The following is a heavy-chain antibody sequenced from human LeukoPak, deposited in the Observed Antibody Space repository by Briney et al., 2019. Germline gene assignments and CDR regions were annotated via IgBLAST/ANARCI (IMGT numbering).Heavy chain of an antibody. Sequence: GGSLRLSCADSGFTFSGYDMNWVRQAGGKGLEWVSYTSSSSSTIHYADSVKSRFTISRDNAKNSLYLQMNSLRAEDTAVYYCARLRYYGMDVWGQGTTVTVSS. CDR3: ARLRYYGMDV. CDR2: TSSSSSTI. CDR1: GFTFSGYD. J-gene: IGHJ6*02. V-gene: IGHV3-48*04.